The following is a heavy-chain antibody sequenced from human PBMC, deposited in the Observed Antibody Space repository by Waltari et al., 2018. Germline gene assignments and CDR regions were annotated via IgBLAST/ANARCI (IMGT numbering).Heavy chain of an antibody. CDR2: FDPEDGET. CDR1: GYTLAELS. CDR3: ATALLVVVAATRTTTDY. Sequence: QVQLVQSGAEVKKPGASVKVSCKVSGYTLAELSMHWVRQAPGQGREWMGGFDPEDGETIYAQKFQGRVTMTEDTSTDTAYMGLSSLRSEDTAVYYCATALLVVVAATRTTTDYWGQGTLVTVSS. J-gene: IGHJ4*02. D-gene: IGHD2-15*01. V-gene: IGHV1-24*01.